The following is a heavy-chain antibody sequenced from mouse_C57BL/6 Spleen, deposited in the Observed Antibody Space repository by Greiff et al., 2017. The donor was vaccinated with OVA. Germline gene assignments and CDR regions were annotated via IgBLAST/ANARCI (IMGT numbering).Heavy chain of an antibody. CDR3: ARPELGAWFAY. Sequence: EVQGVESGGGLVQPGGSLKLSCAASGFTFSDYYMYWVRQTPEKRLEWVAYISNGGGSTYYPYTVKGRFTISRDNAKNTLYLQMSRLKSEDTAMYYCARPELGAWFAYWGQGTLVTVSA. V-gene: IGHV5-12*01. CDR1: GFTFSDYY. J-gene: IGHJ3*01. D-gene: IGHD4-1*01. CDR2: ISNGGGST.